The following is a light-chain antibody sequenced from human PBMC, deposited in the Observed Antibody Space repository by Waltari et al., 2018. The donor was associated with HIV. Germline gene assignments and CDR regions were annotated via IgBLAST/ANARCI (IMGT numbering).Light chain of an antibody. CDR1: SGHSRYD. V-gene: IGLV4-69*01. J-gene: IGLJ3*02. Sequence: QLVLTQSPSASASLGASVKLTCTLSSGHSRYDIAWHQQQPEKGPRYLIKVNSDGSHNKGDGIPDRFSGSSSWAERYLTISSLQSDDEADYYCQTWENGPKVFGGGTKLTVV. CDR3: QTWENGPKV. CDR2: VNSDGSH.